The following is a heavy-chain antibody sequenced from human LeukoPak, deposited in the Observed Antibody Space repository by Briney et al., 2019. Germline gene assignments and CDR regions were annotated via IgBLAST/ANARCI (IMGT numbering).Heavy chain of an antibody. CDR1: GFTFTSSA. CDR3: ARVIAAAGYYYYYYMDV. Sequence: SVKVSCKASGFTFTSSAMQWVRQARGQRLEWIGWIVVGSGNTNYAQKLQGRVTMTTDTSTSTAYMELRSLRSDDTAVYYCARVIAAAGYYYYYYMDVWGKGTTVTVSS. V-gene: IGHV1-58*02. D-gene: IGHD6-13*01. CDR2: IVVGSGNT. J-gene: IGHJ6*03.